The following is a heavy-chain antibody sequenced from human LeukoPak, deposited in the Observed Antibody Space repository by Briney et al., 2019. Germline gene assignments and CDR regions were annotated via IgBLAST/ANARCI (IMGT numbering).Heavy chain of an antibody. V-gene: IGHV4-39*07. D-gene: IGHD5-18*01. Sequence: SETLSLTCTVSGGSISSSPYYWGWIRQPPGEGLEWIGSSYYSGTTHYSPSLESRVTISVDTSKNQFSLKLASVTAADTAIYYCAKGAGGFSYYNWFDPWGQGTLVTVSS. J-gene: IGHJ5*02. CDR3: AKGAGGFSYYNWFDP. CDR1: GGSISSSPYY. CDR2: SYYSGTT.